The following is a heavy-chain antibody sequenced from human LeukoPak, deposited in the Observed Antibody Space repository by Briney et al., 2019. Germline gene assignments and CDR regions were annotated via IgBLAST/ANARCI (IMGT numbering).Heavy chain of an antibody. CDR2: INTDGSYS. Sequence: GSLRPSCAASGFTFSYFWMHWFRQTPGKGLVWVSCINTDGSYSSYADSVKGRFTISRDNVRNTLYLQMNSLRAEDSAVYYCARDFDGPRASDYWGQGISVTVSS. CDR3: ARDFDGPRASDY. D-gene: IGHD4-17*01. CDR1: GFTFSYFW. J-gene: IGHJ4*02. V-gene: IGHV3-74*01.